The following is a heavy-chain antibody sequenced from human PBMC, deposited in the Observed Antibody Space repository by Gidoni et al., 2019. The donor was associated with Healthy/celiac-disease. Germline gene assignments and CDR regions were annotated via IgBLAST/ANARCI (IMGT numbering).Heavy chain of an antibody. Sequence: QVQLVESGGGVVQPGRSLRLPCAASGSTFCSNGMHWVRQAPGKGLEWVAVISYDGSNKYYADSVKGRFTISRDNSKNTLYLQMNSLRAEDTAVYYCAKHFIAVAGLSFDYWGQGTLVTVSS. CDR1: GSTFCSNG. CDR2: ISYDGSNK. V-gene: IGHV3-30*18. CDR3: AKHFIAVAGLSFDY. D-gene: IGHD6-19*01. J-gene: IGHJ4*02.